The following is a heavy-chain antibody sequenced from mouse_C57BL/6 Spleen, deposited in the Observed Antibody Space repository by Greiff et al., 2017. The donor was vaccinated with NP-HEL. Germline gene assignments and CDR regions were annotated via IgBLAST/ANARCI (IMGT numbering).Heavy chain of an antibody. Sequence: QVQLQQPGAELVKPGASVKLSCKASGYTFTSYWMHWVKQRPGRGLEWIGRIDPNSGGTKYNEKFKSKATLTVDKPASTAYMQLSSLTSEDSAVYYCARSRDYDYDESYFDYWGQGTTLTVSS. CDR3: ARSRDYDYDESYFDY. D-gene: IGHD2-4*01. CDR2: IDPNSGGT. V-gene: IGHV1-72*01. J-gene: IGHJ2*01. CDR1: GYTFTSYW.